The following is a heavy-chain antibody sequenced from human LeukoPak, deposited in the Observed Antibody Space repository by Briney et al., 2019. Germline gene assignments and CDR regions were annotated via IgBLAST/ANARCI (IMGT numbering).Heavy chain of an antibody. CDR3: ARGVGGWKTGPFDY. D-gene: IGHD4-23*01. Sequence: ASVNVSCKASSYTFTSHGISWVRQAPRQGLEWMGWISPFNGNTYYAQKLQGRVTMTTDTSTSTAYMELRSLRSDDTAVYYCARGVGGWKTGPFDYWGQGIQVTVSP. J-gene: IGHJ4*02. CDR2: ISPFNGNT. CDR1: SYTFTSHG. V-gene: IGHV1-18*01.